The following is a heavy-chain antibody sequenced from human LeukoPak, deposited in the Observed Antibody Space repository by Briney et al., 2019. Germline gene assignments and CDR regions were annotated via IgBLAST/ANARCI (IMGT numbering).Heavy chain of an antibody. J-gene: IGHJ4*02. CDR2: IYYSGNT. Sequence: PSGTLSLTCTVSGGSMSSFYWSWFRQPPGKGLEWIGYIYYSGNTNYNPSLKSRVTISVDTSKNQFSLKLSSVTAADTAVYYCARGGWYQDYWGQGTLVTVSS. V-gene: IGHV4-59*01. CDR3: ARGGWYQDY. D-gene: IGHD6-19*01. CDR1: GGSMSSFY.